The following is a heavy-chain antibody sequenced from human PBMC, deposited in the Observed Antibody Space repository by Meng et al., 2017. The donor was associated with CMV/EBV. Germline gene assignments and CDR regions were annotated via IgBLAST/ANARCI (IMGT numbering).Heavy chain of an antibody. CDR3: ARFSRYYYYYGMDV. J-gene: IGHJ6*02. CDR2: INPNSGGT. Sequence: ASVKVSCKASGYTFTSYYMHWVRQAPGQGLEWMGWINPNSGGTNYAQKFQGRVTMTRDTSISTAYMELSRLRSDDTAVYYCARFSRYYYYYGMDVWGQGTTVTVSS. CDR1: GYTFTSYY. V-gene: IGHV1-2*02.